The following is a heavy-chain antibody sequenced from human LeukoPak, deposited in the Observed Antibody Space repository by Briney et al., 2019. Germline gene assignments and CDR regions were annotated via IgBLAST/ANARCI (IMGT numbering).Heavy chain of an antibody. V-gene: IGHV4-34*01. Sequence: SETLTLTCAVYGGSFSGYNWSWIRQPPGKGLEWIGEINHSGSTNYNPSLKSRVTISVDTSKNQFSLKLSSVTAADTAVYYYARGRRVLWFGELSQSPYYFDYWGQGTLVTVSS. CDR3: ARGRRVLWFGELSQSPYYFDY. CDR1: GGSFSGYN. J-gene: IGHJ4*02. D-gene: IGHD3-10*01. CDR2: INHSGST.